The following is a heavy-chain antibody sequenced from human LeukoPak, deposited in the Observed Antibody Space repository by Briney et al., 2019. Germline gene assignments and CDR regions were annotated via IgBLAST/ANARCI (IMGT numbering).Heavy chain of an antibody. V-gene: IGHV3-33*06. D-gene: IGHD6-13*01. Sequence: GGSLRLSCAASGFTFSSYGMHWVRQAPGKGLEWVAVIWYDGSNKYYADSVKGRFTISRDNSKNTLYLQMNSLRAEDTAVYYCAKEASLAAAAEHCPDYWGQGTLVTVSS. CDR1: GFTFSSYG. CDR2: IWYDGSNK. CDR3: AKEASLAAAAEHCPDY. J-gene: IGHJ4*02.